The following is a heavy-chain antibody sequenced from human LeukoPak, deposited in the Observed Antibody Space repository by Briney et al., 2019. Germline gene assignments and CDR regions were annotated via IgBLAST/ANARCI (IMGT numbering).Heavy chain of an antibody. CDR2: TYYRSKWYN. CDR3: ARKRLSADSFAI. Sequence: SQTLSLTCAISGDSVSSNSTAWNWIRQSPSRGLEWLGRTYYRSKWYNDYTVSVKSRITFNPDTSKNQFSLHLNSVTPEDTAVYYCARKRLSADSFAIWGQGTLVTVSS. D-gene: IGHD4/OR15-4a*01. CDR1: GDSVSSNSTA. J-gene: IGHJ3*02. V-gene: IGHV6-1*01.